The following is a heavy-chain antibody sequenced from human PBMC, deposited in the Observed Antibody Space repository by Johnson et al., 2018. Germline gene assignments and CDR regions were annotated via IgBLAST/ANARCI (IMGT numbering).Heavy chain of an antibody. CDR3: ARGGERHCPSTSCDRLGPMDV. CDR2: ISSTGNII. D-gene: IGHD2-2*01. J-gene: IGHJ6*04. Sequence: VQLLEAGGGLVKPGGSLRLSCAGSGFTFSDYYMNWIRQAPGKGLEWVSYISSTGNIIDNADSVKGRFTISRANAKKSLYLQRNSLRAEDTAVDYCARGGERHCPSTSCDRLGPMDVWGKGTTVTVSS. V-gene: IGHV3-11*04. CDR1: GFTFSDYY.